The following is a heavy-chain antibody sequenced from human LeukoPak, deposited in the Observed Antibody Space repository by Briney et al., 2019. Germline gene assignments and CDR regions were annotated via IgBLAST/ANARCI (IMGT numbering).Heavy chain of an antibody. D-gene: IGHD1-26*01. CDR2: VYYTGSS. J-gene: IGHJ3*02. CDR1: GDSISSRTYY. CDR3: ARDGTWVGATAYDAFDI. V-gene: IGHV4-39*07. Sequence: SETLSLTCTVSGDSISSRTYYWGWIRQTPGKGLEWIGSVYYTGSSFYNPSLKSRVTISVDKSKNQFSLKLSSVTAADTAVYYCARDGTWVGATAYDAFDIWGQGTMVTVSS.